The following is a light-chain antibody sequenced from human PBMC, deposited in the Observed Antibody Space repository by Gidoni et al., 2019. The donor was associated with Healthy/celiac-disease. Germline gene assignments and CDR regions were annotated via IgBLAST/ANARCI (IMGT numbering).Light chain of an antibody. CDR2: DAS. CDR3: QQRSNWPLT. V-gene: IGKV3-11*01. J-gene: IGKJ4*01. CDR1: HSVSRY. Sequence: IVLTQSPATLSLSPGERATLSCTASHSVSRYLAWYQQKPGQAPRLLSYDASNRDTGSPARCSGSGSGTDFTLTISSLEPEDFAVYYCQQRSNWPLTFGGGTKVEIK.